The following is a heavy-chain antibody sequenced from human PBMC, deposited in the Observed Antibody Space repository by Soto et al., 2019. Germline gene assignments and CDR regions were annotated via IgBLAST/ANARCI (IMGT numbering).Heavy chain of an antibody. J-gene: IGHJ3*02. V-gene: IGHV1-69*08. CDR2: IIPILGIA. D-gene: IGHD2-15*01. CDR3: ARDMDVVAVNDAFDI. CDR1: GGTFSSYT. Sequence: QVQLVQSGAEVKKPGSSVKVSCKASGGTFSSYTISWVRQAPGQGLEWMGRIIPILGIANYAQKFQGRVTITADKSTSTAYMELSSLRSEDTAVYYCARDMDVVAVNDAFDIWGQGTMVTVSS.